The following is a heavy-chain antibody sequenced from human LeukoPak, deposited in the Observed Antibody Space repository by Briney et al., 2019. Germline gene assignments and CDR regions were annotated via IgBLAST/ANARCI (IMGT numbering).Heavy chain of an antibody. D-gene: IGHD1-26*01. J-gene: IGHJ4*02. CDR1: GYTFTGYY. Sequence: RASVKVCCKASGYTFTGYYMHWVRQAPGQGLEWMGWINPNSGGTNYAQTFKGRVTMTRDTSISTAYMELSRLRSDDTAVYYCARGELPFVTYWGQGTLVTVSS. CDR3: ARGELPFVTY. CDR2: INPNSGGT. V-gene: IGHV1-2*02.